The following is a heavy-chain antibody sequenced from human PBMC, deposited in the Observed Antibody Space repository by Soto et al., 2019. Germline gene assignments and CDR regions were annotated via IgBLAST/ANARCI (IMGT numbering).Heavy chain of an antibody. CDR3: VKDPISPPPTAPGPYGMDV. D-gene: IGHD5-18*01. J-gene: IGHJ6*02. V-gene: IGHV4-34*01. CDR1: GGSFSGYY. CDR2: INHSGST. Sequence: SETLSLTCAVYGGSFSGYYWSWIRQPPGKGLEWIGEINHSGSTNYNPSLKSRVTISVDTSKNQFSRKLSSVTAADTAVYYCVKDPISPPPTAPGPYGMDVWGQGTTVTVSS.